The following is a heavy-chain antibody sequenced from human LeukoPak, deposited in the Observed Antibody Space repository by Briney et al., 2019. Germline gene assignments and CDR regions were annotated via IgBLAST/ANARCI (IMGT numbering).Heavy chain of an antibody. CDR1: GYTGIELS. J-gene: IGHJ3*02. V-gene: IGHV1-24*01. CDR2: FDPEDGET. Sequence: EASAKVSCKLSGYTGIELSMHWVRQVPGKGLEWMGGFDPEDGETKYAQKFQGRVTMTEDTSTDTAYMELSRLTSEDTAVYYCTRGDGYAWKDDAFDIWGQGTMVTVSS. CDR3: TRGDGYAWKDDAFDI. D-gene: IGHD5-24*01.